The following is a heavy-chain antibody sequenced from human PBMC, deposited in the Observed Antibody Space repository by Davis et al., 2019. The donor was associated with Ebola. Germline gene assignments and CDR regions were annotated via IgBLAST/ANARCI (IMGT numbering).Heavy chain of an antibody. J-gene: IGHJ5*02. Sequence: PSGSLTLSCAVSGFTFSSYGMHWVRQAPGKGLEWVAVIWYDGSNEDYADSVKGRFTISRDNSKNTLYLQMNSLRAEDTAVYYCARDHYDSSAHNWFDPWGQGTLVTVSS. V-gene: IGHV3-33*01. CDR2: IWYDGSNE. CDR3: ARDHYDSSAHNWFDP. CDR1: GFTFSSYG. D-gene: IGHD3-22*01.